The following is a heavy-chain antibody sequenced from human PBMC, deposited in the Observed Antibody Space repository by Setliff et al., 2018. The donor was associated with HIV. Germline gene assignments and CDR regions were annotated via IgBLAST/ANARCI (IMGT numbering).Heavy chain of an antibody. D-gene: IGHD5-18*01. Sequence: SETLSLTCNVSGGSMASYQWGWIRQPPGKGLEWIGNIHYSGITSYNPSLERRVTISVDTSKNQFSLKLSSVTAADTAVYYCARGSRGYSYAYYYYYMDVWGKGTTVTVSS. CDR3: ARGSRGYSYAYYYYYMDV. CDR2: IHYSGIT. J-gene: IGHJ6*03. V-gene: IGHV4-59*01. CDR1: GGSMASYQ.